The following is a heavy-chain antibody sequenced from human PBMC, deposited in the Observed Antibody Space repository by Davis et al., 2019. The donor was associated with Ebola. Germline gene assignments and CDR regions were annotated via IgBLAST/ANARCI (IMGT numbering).Heavy chain of an antibody. V-gene: IGHV3-21*05. Sequence: GESLKISCAASGFTFSSYGMNWVRQAPRKGLQWVSYISGSSSYMYYAGSVKGRFTISRDTSKNTLYLQMNSLRAEDTAVYYCARDMRFLEWLLPSGYYMDVWGKGTTVTVSS. D-gene: IGHD3-3*01. CDR3: ARDMRFLEWLLPSGYYMDV. CDR1: GFTFSSYG. CDR2: ISGSSSYM. J-gene: IGHJ6*03.